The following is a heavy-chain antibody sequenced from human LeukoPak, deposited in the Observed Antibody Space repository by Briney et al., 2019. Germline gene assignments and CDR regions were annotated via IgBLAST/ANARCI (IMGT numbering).Heavy chain of an antibody. V-gene: IGHV1-18*01. CDR3: ARDRSSGWFIY. Sequence: ASVKVSCKASDYTFTSYGISWVRQAPGQGLEGMGWISGYSGNTNYAQRLQGRVTMTTDTSTSTAYMELRSLRSDDTAVYYCARDRSSGWFIYWGQGTLVTVSS. CDR1: DYTFTSYG. CDR2: ISGYSGNT. D-gene: IGHD6-19*01. J-gene: IGHJ4*02.